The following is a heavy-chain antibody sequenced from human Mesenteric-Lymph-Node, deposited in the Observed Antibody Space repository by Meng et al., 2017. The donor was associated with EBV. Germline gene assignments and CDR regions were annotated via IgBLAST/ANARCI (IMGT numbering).Heavy chain of an antibody. V-gene: IGHV4-34*01. CDR3: ARLGNGH. Sequence: QVQVQQGGSGMLQPSETLSLTCAVYGESFSGYYWSWIRQPPGKGLEWIGEINHSGTTNYNPSLESRVTISVDTSKNQLSLKLTSLTAADTAVYYCARLGNGHWGQGTLVTVSS. CDR2: INHSGTT. J-gene: IGHJ4*02. CDR1: GESFSGYY.